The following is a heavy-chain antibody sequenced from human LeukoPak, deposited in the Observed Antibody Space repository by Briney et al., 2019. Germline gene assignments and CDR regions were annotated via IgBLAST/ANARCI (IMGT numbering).Heavy chain of an antibody. CDR3: AQTLLDQLNHHWYFDL. J-gene: IGHJ2*01. CDR2: IYYSGST. D-gene: IGHD1-14*01. V-gene: IGHV4-39*07. Sequence: PSETLSLTCTVSGGSISSSSYYWGWIRQPPGKGLEWIGSIYYSGSTYYNPSLKSRVTISVDKSKNQFSLKLSSVTAADTAVYYCAQTLLDQLNHHWYFDLWGRGTLVTVSS. CDR1: GGSISSSSYY.